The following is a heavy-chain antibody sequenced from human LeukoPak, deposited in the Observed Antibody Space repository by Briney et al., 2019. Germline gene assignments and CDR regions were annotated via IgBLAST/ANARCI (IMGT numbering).Heavy chain of an antibody. V-gene: IGHV4-39*01. D-gene: IGHD4-17*01. CDR1: GGSISSSSYY. CDR2: IYYSGST. CDR3: TRGRFREMTTDARYSGLDV. Sequence: SETLSLTCTVSGGSISSSSYYWGWIRQPPGKGLEWIGSIYYSGSTYYNPSLKSRVTISVDTSKNQFSLKLSSVTAADTAVYYCTRGRFREMTTDARYSGLDVWGQGTTVTVSS. J-gene: IGHJ6*02.